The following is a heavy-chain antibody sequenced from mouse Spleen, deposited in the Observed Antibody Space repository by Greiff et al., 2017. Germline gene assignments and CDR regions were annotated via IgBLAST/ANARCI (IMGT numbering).Heavy chain of an antibody. CDR2: IYPGSGNT. Sequence: VQLQQSGAELVRPGASVKLSCKASGYTFTDYYINWVKQRPGQGLEWIARIYPGSGNTYYNEKFKGKATLTAEKSSSTAYMQLSSLTSEDSAVYFCARSDYYDGSYWYFDVWGAGTTVTVSS. J-gene: IGHJ1*01. V-gene: IGHV1-76*01. CDR1: GYTFTDYY. D-gene: IGHD1-1*01. CDR3: ARSDYYDGSYWYFDV.